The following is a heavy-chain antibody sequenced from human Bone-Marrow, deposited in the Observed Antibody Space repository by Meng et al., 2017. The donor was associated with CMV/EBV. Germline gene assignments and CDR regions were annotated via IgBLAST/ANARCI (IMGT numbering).Heavy chain of an antibody. CDR1: GFTVSSNY. CDR2: IYSGGST. V-gene: IGHV3-53*01. Sequence: GESLKISCAASGFTVSSNYMSWVRQAPGKGLEWVSVIYSGGSTYYADSVKGRFTISRDNSKNTLYLQMNSLRAEDTAVYYCARGGSGWYGGVFDYWGQGTLVTVSS. D-gene: IGHD6-19*01. CDR3: ARGGSGWYGGVFDY. J-gene: IGHJ4*02.